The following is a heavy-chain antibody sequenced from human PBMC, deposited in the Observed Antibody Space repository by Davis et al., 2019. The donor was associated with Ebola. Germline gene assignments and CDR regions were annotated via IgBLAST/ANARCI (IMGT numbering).Heavy chain of an antibody. Sequence: GESLKISCAASGFTFSSYEMNWVRQAPGKGLEWVSYISSSGSTIYYADSVKGRFTISRDNAKNSLYLQMNSLRAEDTAVYYCARAGSWTRKVYYYGMDVWGQGTTVTVSS. J-gene: IGHJ6*02. CDR1: GFTFSSYE. CDR2: ISSSGSTI. D-gene: IGHD6-13*01. CDR3: ARAGSWTRKVYYYGMDV. V-gene: IGHV3-48*03.